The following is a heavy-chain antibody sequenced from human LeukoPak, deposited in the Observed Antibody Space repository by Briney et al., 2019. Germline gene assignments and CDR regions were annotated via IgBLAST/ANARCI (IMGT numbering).Heavy chain of an antibody. J-gene: IGHJ4*02. CDR1: GFTFSSYT. V-gene: IGHV3-23*01. CDR2: ISGSGGST. Sequence: GGSLRLSCAASGFTFSSYTMSWVRQAPGKGLEWVSAISGSGGSTYYAASVKGRFTISRDNSKNTLYLQMNSLRAEDTAVYYCAKDGRDFRPAVAGTRWGQGTLVTVSS. D-gene: IGHD6-19*01. CDR3: AKDGRDFRPAVAGTR.